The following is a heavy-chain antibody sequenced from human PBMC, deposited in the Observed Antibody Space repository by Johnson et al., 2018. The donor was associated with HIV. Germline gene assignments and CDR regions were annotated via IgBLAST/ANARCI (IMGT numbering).Heavy chain of an antibody. CDR2: ISYDGTDK. V-gene: IGHV3-30*03. D-gene: IGHD2-2*01. CDR3: ARVRVKRVQSSSWYGGAFDM. CDR1: GFTFSTYS. Sequence: QVQLVESGGGVVQPGRSLRLSCAASGFTFSTYSMHWVRQAPGKGLEWVALISYDGTDKYYADSVKGRFTISRDNSKNTLYLQMNSLRAEDTAVYYCARVRVKRVQSSSWYGGAFDMWGHGTMVTVS. J-gene: IGHJ3*02.